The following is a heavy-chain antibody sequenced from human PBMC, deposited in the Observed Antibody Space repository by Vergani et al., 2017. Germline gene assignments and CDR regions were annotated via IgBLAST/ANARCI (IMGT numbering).Heavy chain of an antibody. D-gene: IGHD3-3*01. J-gene: IGHJ4*02. V-gene: IGHV3-48*01. Sequence: EVQLLESGGGLVQPGGSLRLSCAASGFTFSSYSMNWVRQAPGKGLEWVSYISSSSSTIYYADSVKGRFTISRDNAKNSLYLQMNSLRAEDTAVYYCARGEDYDFWSGYYHFDYWGREPWSPSPQ. CDR3: ARGEDYDFWSGYYHFDY. CDR2: ISSSSSTI. CDR1: GFTFSSYS.